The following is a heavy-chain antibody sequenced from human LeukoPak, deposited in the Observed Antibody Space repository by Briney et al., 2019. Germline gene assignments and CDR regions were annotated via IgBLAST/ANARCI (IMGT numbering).Heavy chain of an antibody. V-gene: IGHV1-8*01. J-gene: IGHJ6*02. Sequence: ASVKVSCKASGYTFTSYDINWVRQATGQGLEWMGWMNPNSGNTGYAQKFQGRVTMTRNTSISTAYMELSSLRSEDTAVYYCARANYDSSGRPATFYYGMDVWGQGTTVTVSS. CDR3: ARANYDSSGRPATFYYGMDV. D-gene: IGHD3-22*01. CDR2: MNPNSGNT. CDR1: GYTFTSYD.